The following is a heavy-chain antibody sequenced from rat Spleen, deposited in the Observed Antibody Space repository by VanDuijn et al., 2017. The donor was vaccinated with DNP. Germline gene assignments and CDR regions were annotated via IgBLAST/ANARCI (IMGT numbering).Heavy chain of an antibody. CDR1: GFTIKTYW. CDR2: ITSSGDNT. J-gene: IGHJ4*01. Sequence: EVQLVESGGDLVQPGRSLKLSCVASGFTIKTYWMTWIRQVPGKGLEWVASITSSGDNTYYRDSVKGRFTISRDNAKNTQYLQMDSLRSEDTATYYCVRSLMVTRGYVMDAWGQGSSVTVSS. D-gene: IGHD1-12*03. V-gene: IGHV5-31*01. CDR3: VRSLMVTRGYVMDA.